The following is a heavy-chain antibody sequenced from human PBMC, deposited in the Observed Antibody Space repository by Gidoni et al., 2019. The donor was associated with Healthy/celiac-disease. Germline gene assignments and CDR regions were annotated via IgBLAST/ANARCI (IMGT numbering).Heavy chain of an antibody. V-gene: IGHV4-39*01. D-gene: IGHD3-3*01. J-gene: IGHJ1*01. CDR2: IYYSGST. CDR1: GGSITISSYY. CDR3: ASAITIFGVVISYFQH. Sequence: QLQLQESGPGLVQPSEPLSLTCTVPGGSITISSYYWGWLRHPPGKGLEWIGSIYYSGSTYYNPSLKSRVTISVDTSKNQFSLKLSSVTAADTAVYYCASAITIFGVVISYFQHWGQGTLVTVSS.